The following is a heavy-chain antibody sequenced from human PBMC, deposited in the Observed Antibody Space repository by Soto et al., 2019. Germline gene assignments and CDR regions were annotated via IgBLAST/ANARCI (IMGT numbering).Heavy chain of an antibody. D-gene: IGHD2-8*02. V-gene: IGHV1-8*01. J-gene: IGHJ1*01. Sequence: QLLLVQSGAEVKKPGASVKVSCKASGYTCIEYDINWVRQAAGQGLEWMGWMNPYTDTTTYAQRFQGRVTMPRNTSINTAYTELSSLTSEDTAMYDCARGILVDHGDAKWGQGTLVTVSS. CDR1: GYTCIEYD. CDR2: MNPYTDTT. CDR3: ARGILVDHGDAK.